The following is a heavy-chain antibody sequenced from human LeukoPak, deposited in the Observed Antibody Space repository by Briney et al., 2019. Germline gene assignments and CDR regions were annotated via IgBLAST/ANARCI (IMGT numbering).Heavy chain of an antibody. CDR1: GGSFSGYY. D-gene: IGHD3-10*01. Sequence: PSETLSLTCAVYGGSFSGYYWSWIRQPPGKGLEWIGEINHSGSTNYNPSLKSRVTISVDTSKNQFSLKLSSVTAADTAVYYYAKGPLYYYGSGSYYKRNWFDPWGQGTLVTVS. CDR2: INHSGST. CDR3: AKGPLYYYGSGSYYKRNWFDP. J-gene: IGHJ5*02. V-gene: IGHV4-34*01.